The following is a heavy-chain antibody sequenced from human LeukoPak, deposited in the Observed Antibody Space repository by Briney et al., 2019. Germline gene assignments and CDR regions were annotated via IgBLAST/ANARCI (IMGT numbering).Heavy chain of an antibody. CDR1: GYTLTELS. Sequence: ASVKVSCKVSGYTLTELSMHWVRQAPGKGLEWMGGFDPEDGETIYAQKFQGRVTMTEDTSTDTAYMELSSLRSEDTAVYYCATDLGLYSRSSVSYWGQGTLVTVSS. D-gene: IGHD6-6*01. CDR2: FDPEDGET. CDR3: ATDLGLYSRSSVSY. J-gene: IGHJ4*02. V-gene: IGHV1-24*01.